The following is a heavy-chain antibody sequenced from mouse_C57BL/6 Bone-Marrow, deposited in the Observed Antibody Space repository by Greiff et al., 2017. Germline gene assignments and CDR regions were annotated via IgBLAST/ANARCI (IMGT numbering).Heavy chain of an antibody. CDR1: GYTFTDYY. Sequence: EVKLMESGPVLVKPGASVKMSCKASGYTFTDYYMNWVKQSHGKSLEWIGVINPYNGGTSYNQKFKGKATLTVDKSSSTAYMELNSLTSEDSAVYYLALITTVVGYWGQGTTLTVSS. J-gene: IGHJ2*01. CDR2: INPYNGGT. CDR3: ALITTVVGY. V-gene: IGHV1-19*01. D-gene: IGHD1-1*01.